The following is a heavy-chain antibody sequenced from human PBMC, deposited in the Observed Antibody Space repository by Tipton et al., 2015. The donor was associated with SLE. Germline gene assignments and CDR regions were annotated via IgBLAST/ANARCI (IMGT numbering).Heavy chain of an antibody. J-gene: IGHJ4*02. Sequence: TLSLTCTVSGGSLTHYYWNWNRQSPGKGLEWLGYIHYTGTPYSKPSLKSRIAMSVDTSSNQLSLRLTSLTPADTAVYYCARSGSSNFDPPDFWGQGTLATVSS. CDR1: GGSLTHYY. D-gene: IGHD4-11*01. CDR2: IHYTGTP. V-gene: IGHV4-59*01. CDR3: ARSGSSNFDPPDF.